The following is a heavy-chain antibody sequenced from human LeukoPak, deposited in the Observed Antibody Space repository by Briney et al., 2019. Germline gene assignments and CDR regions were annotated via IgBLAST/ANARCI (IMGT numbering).Heavy chain of an antibody. CDR2: IYYTGST. V-gene: IGHV4-39*02. CDR3: ARDDSSGYAFDI. J-gene: IGHJ3*02. Sequence: SETLSLTCTVSGGSISSSSYYWGWIRQPPGKGLEWIGSIYYTGSTYNTPSLKSRVTISVDTSKNHFSLKLRSVTAADTAVYYCARDDSSGYAFDIWGQGTMVTVSS. D-gene: IGHD3-22*01. CDR1: GGSISSSSYY.